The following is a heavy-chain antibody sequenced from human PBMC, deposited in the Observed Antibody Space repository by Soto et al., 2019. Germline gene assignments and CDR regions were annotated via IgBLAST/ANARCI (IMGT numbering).Heavy chain of an antibody. Sequence: QVQLQESGPGLVKPSGTLSLTCAVSGASIISMNWWSWVRQPPGKGLEWIGEIHHSGSTNYNPSLMSRVTISVEKSKNQFSLKLTSVTAADTAVYYCARYDYGSGDDYNIDYWGQGTLVTVSS. CDR3: ARYDYGSGDDYNIDY. J-gene: IGHJ4*02. V-gene: IGHV4-4*02. CDR1: GASIISMNW. D-gene: IGHD3-10*01. CDR2: IHHSGST.